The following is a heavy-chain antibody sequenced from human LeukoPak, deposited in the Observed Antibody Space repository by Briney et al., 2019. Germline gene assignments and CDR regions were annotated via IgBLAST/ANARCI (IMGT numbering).Heavy chain of an antibody. CDR2: FDAENGDI. D-gene: IGHD6-19*01. V-gene: IGHV1-24*01. CDR3: ATEDPSGLDVLLN. Sequence: ASVKVSCKISGYLLRESSMHWVRQAPGKGLEWMGGFDAENGDIIYAQKLQGRVTMTEDISTDTAYMELSDLRSDDTAVYYCATEDPSGLDVLLNWGQGTMVAVSS. J-gene: IGHJ3*01. CDR1: GYLLRESS.